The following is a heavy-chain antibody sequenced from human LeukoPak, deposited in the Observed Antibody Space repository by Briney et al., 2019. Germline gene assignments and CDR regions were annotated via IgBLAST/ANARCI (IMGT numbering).Heavy chain of an antibody. Sequence: GGSLRLSCAASGFTFSSYAMSWVRQAPGKGLEWVSAISGSGGSTYYADSVKGRFTISRDNSKNTLYLQMNSLRAEDTAVYYCARHKYYDFWSGYNWFDPWGQGTLVTVSS. CDR1: GFTFSSYA. V-gene: IGHV3-23*01. CDR3: ARHKYYDFWSGYNWFDP. D-gene: IGHD3-3*01. CDR2: ISGSGGST. J-gene: IGHJ5*02.